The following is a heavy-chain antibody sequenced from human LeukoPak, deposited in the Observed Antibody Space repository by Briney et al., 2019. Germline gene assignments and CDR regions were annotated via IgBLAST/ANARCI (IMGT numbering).Heavy chain of an antibody. V-gene: IGHV4-59*08. CDR3: ARYSGSYYYGMDV. D-gene: IGHD1-26*01. J-gene: IGHJ6*02. Sequence: SETLSLTCTVSGGSISSCYWSWIRQPPGKGLEWIGYIYYSGSTNYNPSLKSRVTISVDTSKNQFSLKLSSVTAADTAVYYCARYSGSYYYGMDVWGQGTTVTVSS. CDR2: IYYSGST. CDR1: GGSISSCY.